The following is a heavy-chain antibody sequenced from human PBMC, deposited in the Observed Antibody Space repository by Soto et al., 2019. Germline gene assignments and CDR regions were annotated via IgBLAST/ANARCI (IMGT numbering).Heavy chain of an antibody. V-gene: IGHV3-23*01. J-gene: IGHJ6*02. Sequence: EVQLLESGGVLVQPGGSLRLSCAGSGFTFNSYAMSWVRQAPGKGLEWVSTISASGGNTHYADSVKGRFTISRDNSKNTLYLQMNSLRAEDTAVYYCAKDIYLSGYYDFWPAAYSLDVWGQGTTVTVSS. CDR1: GFTFNSYA. D-gene: IGHD3-3*01. CDR2: ISASGGNT. CDR3: AKDIYLSGYYDFWPAAYSLDV.